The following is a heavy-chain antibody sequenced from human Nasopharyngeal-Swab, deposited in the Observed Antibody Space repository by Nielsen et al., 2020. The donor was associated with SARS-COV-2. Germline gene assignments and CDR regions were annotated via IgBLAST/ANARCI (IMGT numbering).Heavy chain of an antibody. CDR3: ATSYYYDSSGPMGVLDY. CDR1: GFTFSTYT. Sequence: GESLKISCAASGFTFSTYTMNWVRQAPGKGLEWVSSISGSSAYIWYADSVKGRFTVSRDNAKNSLYLQMNNLRADDTAVYYCATSYYYDSSGPMGVLDYWGQGTLVTVSS. D-gene: IGHD3-22*01. V-gene: IGHV3-21*04. J-gene: IGHJ4*02. CDR2: ISGSSAYI.